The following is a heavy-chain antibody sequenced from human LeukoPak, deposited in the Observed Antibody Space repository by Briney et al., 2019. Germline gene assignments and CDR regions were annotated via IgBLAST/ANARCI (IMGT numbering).Heavy chain of an antibody. CDR2: IRYNGNDN. D-gene: IGHD3-10*01. CDR3: AKDVMHYGSGRPYYMDA. V-gene: IGHV3-30*02. Sequence: TGGSLRLSCAASGFAFNAYGMHWVRQAPGKGLEGVTFIRYNGNDNFHSDSVKGRFSVSRDNSKNNLYLQMNNLRPEDTAVYYCAKDVMHYGSGRPYYMDAWGKGTTVIISS. J-gene: IGHJ6*03. CDR1: GFAFNAYG.